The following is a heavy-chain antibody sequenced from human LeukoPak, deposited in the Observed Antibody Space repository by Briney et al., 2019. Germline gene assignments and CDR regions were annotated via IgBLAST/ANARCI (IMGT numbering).Heavy chain of an antibody. CDR2: ISGSGGST. CDR3: AKAPYPRTGNYYSDY. CDR1: GFTFSSYA. D-gene: IGHD2-8*02. V-gene: IGHV3-23*01. Sequence: GGSLRLSCAASGFTFSSYAMSWVRQAPGKGLEWVSAISGSGGSTYYADSVKGRFTISRDNSKNTLYLQMNSLRAEDTAVYYCAKAPYPRTGNYYSDYWGQGTLVTVSS. J-gene: IGHJ4*02.